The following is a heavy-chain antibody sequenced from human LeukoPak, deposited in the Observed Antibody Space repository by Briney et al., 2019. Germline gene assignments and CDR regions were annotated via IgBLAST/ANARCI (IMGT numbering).Heavy chain of an antibody. Sequence: SETLSLTCAVYGGSFSGYYWSWIRQPPGKGLEWIGEINHSGSTNYNPSLKSRVTISVDTSKNQFSLKLSSVTAADTAVYYCARDRLIGSYFLFDYWGQGALVTVSS. V-gene: IGHV4-34*01. CDR2: INHSGST. CDR1: GGSFSGYY. J-gene: IGHJ4*02. CDR3: ARDRLIGSYFLFDY. D-gene: IGHD1-26*01.